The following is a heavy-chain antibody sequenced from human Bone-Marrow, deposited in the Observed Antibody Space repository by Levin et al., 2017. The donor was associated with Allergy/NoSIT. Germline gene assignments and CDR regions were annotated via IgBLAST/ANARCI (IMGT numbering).Heavy chain of an antibody. D-gene: IGHD3-22*01. Sequence: GESLKISCKTSGYTFRNFGIHWLRQAPGQGLEWMGWISVFSGDTKSAQTVQDRLTVTTDTPATTAYMELRSLRSDDTAIYYCARGNYYFDTSGPVSDNWGQGTLVTVSS. CDR1: GYTFRNFG. CDR2: ISVFSGDT. V-gene: IGHV1-18*01. J-gene: IGHJ4*02. CDR3: ARGNYYFDTSGPVSDN.